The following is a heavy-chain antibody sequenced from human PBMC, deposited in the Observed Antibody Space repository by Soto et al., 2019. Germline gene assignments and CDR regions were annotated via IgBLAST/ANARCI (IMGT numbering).Heavy chain of an antibody. CDR3: ARGEVVIGAA. D-gene: IGHD2-21*01. J-gene: IGHJ5*02. Sequence: QVPLVQSGSYVKKPGASVKVSCKTSGYTFTTYDINWVRQAPGQGLEWLGWMNPSSGRTAYAQKFQGRVPMTRDTSTSTAYLELSSLKSDDTAVYYCARGEVVIGAACGQGTLFTFSS. V-gene: IGHV1-8*01. CDR2: MNPSSGRT. CDR1: GYTFTTYD.